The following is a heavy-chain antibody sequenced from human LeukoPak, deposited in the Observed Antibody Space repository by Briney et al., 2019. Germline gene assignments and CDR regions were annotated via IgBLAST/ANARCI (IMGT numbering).Heavy chain of an antibody. V-gene: IGHV3-30*04. CDR1: GFTFSSYA. D-gene: IGHD6-13*01. Sequence: PGGSLRLSCAASGFTFSSYAMHWVRQAPGKGLEWVAVISYDGSNKYYADSVKGRFTISRDNSKNTLYVQMNSLRAEDTAVYYCAKDLAVAAAGKYYYYMDVWGKGTTVTVSS. CDR3: AKDLAVAAAGKYYYYMDV. CDR2: ISYDGSNK. J-gene: IGHJ6*03.